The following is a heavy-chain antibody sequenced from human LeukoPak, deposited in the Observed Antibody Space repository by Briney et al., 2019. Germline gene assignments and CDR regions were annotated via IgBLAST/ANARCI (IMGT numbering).Heavy chain of an antibody. CDR3: AREDTADAFDI. V-gene: IGHV3-48*03. CDR1: GFTFSSSE. CDR2: ISSSGSYI. Sequence: GGSLRLSCAASGFTFSSSEMNWVRQAPEKGLEWVSYISSSGSYIFYADSVKGRFTISRDNAKNSLCLQVNSLRAEDTAVYYCAREDTADAFDIWGQGSMVTVSS. D-gene: IGHD5-18*01. J-gene: IGHJ3*02.